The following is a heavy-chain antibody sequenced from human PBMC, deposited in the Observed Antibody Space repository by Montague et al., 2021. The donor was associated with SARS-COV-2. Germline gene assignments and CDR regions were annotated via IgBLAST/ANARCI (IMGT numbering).Heavy chain of an antibody. Sequence: SETLSLTCTVSGASISSRSYYWGWIRQPPGKGLEWIGYIYYSGSTNYNPSLKSRVTISVDTSKSQFSLKLSSVTAADTAVYYCAREGSGRGYYYYGMDVWGQGTTVTVSS. V-gene: IGHV4-61*01. D-gene: IGHD3-10*01. CDR2: IYYSGST. CDR1: GASISSRSYY. J-gene: IGHJ6*02. CDR3: AREGSGRGYYYYGMDV.